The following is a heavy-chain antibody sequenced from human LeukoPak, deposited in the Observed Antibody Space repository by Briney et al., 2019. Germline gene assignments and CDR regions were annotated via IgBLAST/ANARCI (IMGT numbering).Heavy chain of an antibody. CDR1: RFTFSACG. CDR3: AKGTAVDRQYFEN. J-gene: IGHJ4*02. D-gene: IGHD1-1*01. CDR2: ISFDGSHK. V-gene: IGHV3-30*18. Sequence: PGRSLRLSCAASRFTFSACGMHWVRQAPGKGLEWVAAISFDGSHKYYADSVKGRFTNSRDNSMNTLYLQMNSLRAEDTAVYYCAKGTAVDRQYFENWGQGTLVTVSS.